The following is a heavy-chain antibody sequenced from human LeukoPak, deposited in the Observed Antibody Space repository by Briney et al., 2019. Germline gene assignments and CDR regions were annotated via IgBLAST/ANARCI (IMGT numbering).Heavy chain of an antibody. V-gene: IGHV3-48*02. CDR2: ISSSGTTI. J-gene: IGHJ4*02. D-gene: IGHD2-15*01. CDR3: AREGGFDN. Sequence: PGGSLRLSCAASGFTFSSFGMHWVRQAPGKGLEWVSYISSSGTTIYYADSVQGRFTISRDNAKNSLYLQMNSLRDDDTAVYYCAREGGFDNWGQGTLVTVSS. CDR1: GFTFSSFG.